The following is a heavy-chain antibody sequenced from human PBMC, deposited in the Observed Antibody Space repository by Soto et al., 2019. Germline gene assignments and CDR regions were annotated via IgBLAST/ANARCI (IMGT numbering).Heavy chain of an antibody. CDR3: ARNRGGDLTAFVL. Sequence: EVQLVESGGGLVKPGGSLRLSCAASGFTFSSYSMNWVRQAPGKGLEWVSSISSSSSDIYYADSVKGRFTISGDNAKKSLHMKMYSLTAEATVVYYCARNRGGDLTAFVLWGQGTMVTVSS. J-gene: IGHJ3*01. CDR2: ISSSSSDI. D-gene: IGHD2-21*02. V-gene: IGHV3-21*01. CDR1: GFTFSSYS.